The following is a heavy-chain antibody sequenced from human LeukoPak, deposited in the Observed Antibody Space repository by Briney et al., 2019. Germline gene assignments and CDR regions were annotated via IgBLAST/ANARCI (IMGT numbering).Heavy chain of an antibody. D-gene: IGHD3-22*01. Sequence: GGSLRLSSAASGFTFSSYAMSWVRQAPGKGLEWVSAISGSGGSTYYADSVKGRFTISRDNSKNTLYLQMNSLRAEDTAVYYCAKGGGLVVIPFDYWGQGTLVTVSS. V-gene: IGHV3-23*01. J-gene: IGHJ4*02. CDR3: AKGGGLVVIPFDY. CDR1: GFTFSSYA. CDR2: ISGSGGST.